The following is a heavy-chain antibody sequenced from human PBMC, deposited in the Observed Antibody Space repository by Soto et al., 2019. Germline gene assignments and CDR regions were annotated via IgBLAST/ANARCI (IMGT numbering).Heavy chain of an antibody. CDR3: AKVAGDYCSGGTCSDVYDI. CDR2: ISAGGGGT. Sequence: GGSLRLSCSASGFTFSTYAMSWVRQAPGKGLEWVSGISAGGGGTNYAESVKGRFTISRDNSKNAHYLQMNSLRAEDTAVYYCAKVAGDYCSGGTCSDVYDIWGQGTMVTVSS. V-gene: IGHV3-23*01. CDR1: GFTFSTYA. J-gene: IGHJ3*02. D-gene: IGHD2-15*01.